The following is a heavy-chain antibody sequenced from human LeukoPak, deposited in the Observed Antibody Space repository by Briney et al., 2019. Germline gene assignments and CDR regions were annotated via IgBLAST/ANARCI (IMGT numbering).Heavy chain of an antibody. D-gene: IGHD2-8*02. Sequence: GGSLRLSCAASGFTFGDFSMHWVRQVPGKGLEWVSYITSGGSAMYYADSVKGRFTISRDNAKNSLYLQMHSLRDEDTAVYFCARSRTGNYFDSWGQGTLVTVSS. CDR2: ITSGGSAM. CDR1: GFTFGDFS. J-gene: IGHJ4*02. CDR3: ARSRTGNYFDS. V-gene: IGHV3-48*02.